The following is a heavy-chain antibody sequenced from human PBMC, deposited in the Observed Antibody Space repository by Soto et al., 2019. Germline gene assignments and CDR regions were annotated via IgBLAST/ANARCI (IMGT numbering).Heavy chain of an antibody. Sequence: ESGGGVVQPGRSLRLSCAASGFTFSSYAMHWVRQAPGKGLEWVAVISYDGSNKYYADSVKGRFTISRDNSKNTLYLQMNSLRAEDTAVYYCARVAATRWYFDLWGRGTLVTVSS. V-gene: IGHV3-30-3*01. D-gene: IGHD2-15*01. CDR3: ARVAATRWYFDL. J-gene: IGHJ2*01. CDR1: GFTFSSYA. CDR2: ISYDGSNK.